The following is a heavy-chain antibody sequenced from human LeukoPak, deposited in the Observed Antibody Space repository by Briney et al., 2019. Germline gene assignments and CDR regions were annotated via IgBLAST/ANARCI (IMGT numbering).Heavy chain of an antibody. V-gene: IGHV1-2*02. Sequence: ASVKVSCKASGYTFTGYYLHWVRQAPGQGLEWMGWINPNSGGANFAQRFQGRVTMTRDTSITTAYMELSRLRSDDTAVYYCATDRTNYYDTTSYPLFDYWGQGTLVTVSS. CDR1: GYTFTGYY. CDR3: ATDRTNYYDTTSYPLFDY. D-gene: IGHD3-22*01. CDR2: INPNSGGA. J-gene: IGHJ4*02.